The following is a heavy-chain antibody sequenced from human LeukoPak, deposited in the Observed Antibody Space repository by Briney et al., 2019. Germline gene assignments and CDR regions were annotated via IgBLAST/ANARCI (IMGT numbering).Heavy chain of an antibody. V-gene: IGHV1-18*01. J-gene: IGHJ6*03. CDR3: ARFEIAVAGYYYYYYMDV. Sequence: ASVKVSCKASGYTFTSYGISWVRQAPGQGLEWMGWISAYNGNTNYAQKLQGRVTMTTDTSTSTAYMELRSLRSDDTAVYYCARFEIAVAGYYYYYYMDVWGKGTTVTISS. CDR1: GYTFTSYG. D-gene: IGHD6-19*01. CDR2: ISAYNGNT.